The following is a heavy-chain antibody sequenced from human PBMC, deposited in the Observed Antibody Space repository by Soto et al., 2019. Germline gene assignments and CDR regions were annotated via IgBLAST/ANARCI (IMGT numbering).Heavy chain of an antibody. V-gene: IGHV1-18*01. D-gene: IGHD6-19*01. Sequence: ASVKVSCKASGYTFTSYGISWVRQAPGQGLEWMGWISAYNGNTNYAQKLQGRVTMTTDTSTSTAYMELRSLRSDDTAVYYCVRDWEGSSGPEYFDYWGQGTLVTVSS. CDR1: GYTFTSYG. CDR2: ISAYNGNT. J-gene: IGHJ4*02. CDR3: VRDWEGSSGPEYFDY.